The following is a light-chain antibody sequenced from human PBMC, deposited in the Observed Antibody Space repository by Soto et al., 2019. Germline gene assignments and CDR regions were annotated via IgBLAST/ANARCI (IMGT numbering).Light chain of an antibody. J-gene: IGKJ2*01. CDR1: QSISSW. Sequence: DIQMTQSPSTLSASVGDRVTITCRASQSISSWLAWYQQKPGKAPKLLIYKASSLESGVPSRFSGSGSGTEITLTISSLQPDDFATYYCQQYKSYPYTFGHGTKLEIK. CDR2: KAS. CDR3: QQYKSYPYT. V-gene: IGKV1-5*03.